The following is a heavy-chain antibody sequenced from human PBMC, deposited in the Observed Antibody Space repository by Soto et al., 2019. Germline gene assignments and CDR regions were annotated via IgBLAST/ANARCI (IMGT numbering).Heavy chain of an antibody. CDR2: ISGSSSMI. Sequence: QAGGSLRLSCVASGFTFSTYEMNWVRQAPGRGLEWISYISGSSSMIYYTDSVKGRFTISRDNAKNSLYLQMNSLRAEDTAAYYCANDFWSEYRWGQGTLVTVSS. D-gene: IGHD3-3*01. CDR3: ANDFWSEYR. V-gene: IGHV3-48*03. J-gene: IGHJ4*02. CDR1: GFTFSTYE.